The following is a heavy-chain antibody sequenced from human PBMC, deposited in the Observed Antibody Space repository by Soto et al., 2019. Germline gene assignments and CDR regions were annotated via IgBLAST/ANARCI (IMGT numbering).Heavy chain of an antibody. CDR1: GFSLSTSGVG. Sequence: QITLKESGPTLVKPTQTLTLTCTFSGFSLSTSGVGVGGIRQPPGKALEWLALIYWDDDKRYSPSLKSRLTITKDTSKNQVVLTMTNMDPVDTATYYCAPSLYDYVWGTNWFDPWGQGTLVTVSS. J-gene: IGHJ5*02. CDR2: IYWDDDK. CDR3: APSLYDYVWGTNWFDP. D-gene: IGHD3-16*01. V-gene: IGHV2-5*02.